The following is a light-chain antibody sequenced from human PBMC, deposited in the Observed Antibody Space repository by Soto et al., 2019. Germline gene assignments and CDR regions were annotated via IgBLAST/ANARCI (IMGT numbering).Light chain of an antibody. CDR3: QQYKNWPLT. Sequence: EIVLTQSPGTLSLSPGDRATLSCRASQSVTSNYLAWYQQKRGQAPRLLIYGASNRATGIPDRFSGSGSGTDFTLTISRLEPEDFAVYYCQQYKNWPLTFGGGTRVEIK. V-gene: IGKV3-20*01. CDR1: QSVTSNY. J-gene: IGKJ4*01. CDR2: GAS.